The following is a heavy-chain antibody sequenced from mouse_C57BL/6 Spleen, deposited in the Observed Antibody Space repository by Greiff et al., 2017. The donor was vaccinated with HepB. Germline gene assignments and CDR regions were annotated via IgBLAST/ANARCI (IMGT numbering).Heavy chain of an antibody. CDR1: GYTFTSYW. CDR3: ARWKGDWYFDV. V-gene: IGHV1-50*01. J-gene: IGHJ1*03. CDR2: IDPSDSYT. Sequence: VQLQQPGAELVKPGASVKLSCKASGYTFTSYWMQWVKQRPGQGLEWIGEIDPSDSYTNYNQKFKGKATLTVDTSSSTAYMQLSSLTSEDSAIYYCARWKGDWYFDVWGTGTTVTVSS.